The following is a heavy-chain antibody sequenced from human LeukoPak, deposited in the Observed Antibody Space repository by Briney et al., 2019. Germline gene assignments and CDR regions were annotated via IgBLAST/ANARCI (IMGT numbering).Heavy chain of an antibody. V-gene: IGHV4-59*01. CDR1: GGSISTYY. J-gene: IGHJ4*02. D-gene: IGHD3-10*01. Sequence: SETLSLTCTVSGGSISTYYWSWVRQPPWKGLEWIGYINYSGRTNANSSLKSRVAISVDTSKNQFSLTLSSVTAADTAVYYCARGGFRDSFDSWGQGTLVTVSS. CDR2: INYSGRT. CDR3: ARGGFRDSFDS.